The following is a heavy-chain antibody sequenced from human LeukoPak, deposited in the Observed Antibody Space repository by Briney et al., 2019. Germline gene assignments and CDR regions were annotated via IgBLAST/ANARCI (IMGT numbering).Heavy chain of an antibody. J-gene: IGHJ4*02. CDR3: AVHYDSSGYVDY. D-gene: IGHD3-22*01. CDR2: IYYSGST. Sequence: SETLSLTCTVSGGSISSYYWSWIRQPPGKGLEWIGYIYYSGSTNYNPSLKSRVTISVDTSKNQFSLKLSSVTAADTAVYYFAVHYDSSGYVDYWGQGALVTLSS. V-gene: IGHV4-59*08. CDR1: GGSISSYY.